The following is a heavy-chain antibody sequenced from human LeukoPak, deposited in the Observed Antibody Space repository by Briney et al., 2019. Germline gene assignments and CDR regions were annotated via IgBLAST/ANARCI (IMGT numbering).Heavy chain of an antibody. CDR2: IYYSGST. D-gene: IGHD6-19*01. CDR3: ARGESSGWYRSSYCYGMDV. J-gene: IGHJ6*02. Sequence: SETLSLTCTVSGGSISSYYWRWIRQPPGKGLEWIGYIYYSGSTNYNPSLKSRVTISVDTSKNQFSLKLSSVTAADTAVYYCARGESSGWYRSSYCYGMDVWGQGTTVTVSS. CDR1: GGSISSYY. V-gene: IGHV4-59*01.